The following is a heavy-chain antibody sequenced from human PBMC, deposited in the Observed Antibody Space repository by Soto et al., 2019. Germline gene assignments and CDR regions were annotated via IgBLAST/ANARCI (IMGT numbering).Heavy chain of an antibody. D-gene: IGHD6-19*01. J-gene: IGHJ6*02. CDR1: GFTFSSYA. CDR3: AKVYSRGWSYIYYYGMDV. V-gene: IGHV3-23*01. CDR2: ISGSGGST. Sequence: EVQLLESGGGLVQPGGSLRLSCAASGFTFSSYAMSWVRQAPGKGLEWVSAISGSGGSTYYADSVKGRFTITRDNSKNPLYLQMNSLRAEDTAVYYCAKVYSRGWSYIYYYGMDVWGRGTTVTVSS.